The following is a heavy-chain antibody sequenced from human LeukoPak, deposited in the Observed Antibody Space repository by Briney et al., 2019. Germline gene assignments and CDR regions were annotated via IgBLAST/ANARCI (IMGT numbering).Heavy chain of an antibody. V-gene: IGHV4-59*01. CDR1: GGSLSSYY. J-gene: IGHJ5*02. CDR3: ARYSNAVAGARWFGH. D-gene: IGHD2-21*01. Sequence: SETLSLTCTVSGGSLSSYYWSWIRQPPRKELEWSGYIYYIGSTNYNPPLTSRITMSRDTSRNQFSLRLTHVTAADTAVYYCARYSNAVAGARWFGHWGKGTLVTVSS. CDR2: IYYIGST.